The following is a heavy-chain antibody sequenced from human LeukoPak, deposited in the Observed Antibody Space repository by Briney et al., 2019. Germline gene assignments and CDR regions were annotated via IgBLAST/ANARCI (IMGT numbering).Heavy chain of an antibody. V-gene: IGHV4-34*01. D-gene: IGHD1-1*01. Sequence: SETLSLTCAVYGGSFSGYYWSWIRQPPGKGLEWIGEINHSGSTNYNPSLKSRVTISVDTSKNQFSLKLSSVTAADTAVYYCARAWNPGIDPWGQGTLVTVSS. CDR1: GGSFSGYY. CDR2: INHSGST. J-gene: IGHJ5*02. CDR3: ARAWNPGIDP.